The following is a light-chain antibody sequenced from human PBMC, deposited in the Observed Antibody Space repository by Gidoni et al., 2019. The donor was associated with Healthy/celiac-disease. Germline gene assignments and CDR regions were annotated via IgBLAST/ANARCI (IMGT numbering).Light chain of an antibody. CDR1: QSVSSSY. Sequence: EIVLTQSPGTLSLSPGERATLSCRASQSVSSSYLAWYQQKPGQAPRLLIYGASSRATGIPDRFSGSGSGTDFTLTISRLEPEDFAVYYCQQYGSSPPMYTFXXXTKXEIK. V-gene: IGKV3-20*01. CDR2: GAS. CDR3: QQYGSSPPMYT. J-gene: IGKJ2*01.